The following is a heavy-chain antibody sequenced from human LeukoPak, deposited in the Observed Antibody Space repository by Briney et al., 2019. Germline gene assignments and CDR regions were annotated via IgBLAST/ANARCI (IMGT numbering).Heavy chain of an antibody. CDR1: GFTFNSYA. D-gene: IGHD2-15*01. Sequence: GGSLRLSCAASGFTFNSYAMSWVRQAPGKGLEWVSAINGGGGTTSYAYSVKGWFTISRDNSKNTLYLQMNSLRADDTAVYYCAKRTCSGGTCSFDYWGQGTLVTVSS. CDR3: AKRTCSGGTCSFDY. V-gene: IGHV3-23*01. CDR2: INGGGGTT. J-gene: IGHJ4*02.